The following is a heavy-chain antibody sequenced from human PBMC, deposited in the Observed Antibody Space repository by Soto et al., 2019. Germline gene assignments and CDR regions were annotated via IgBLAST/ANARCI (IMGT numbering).Heavy chain of an antibody. CDR3: ARGSGWYSYYYYGMDV. Sequence: ASVKVSCKLSGSTLNEVSMHWVRQAPGQGLEWMGIINPSGGSTSYAQKFQGRVTMTRDTSTSTVYMELSSLRSEDTAVYYCARGSGWYSYYYYGMDVWG. V-gene: IGHV1-46*02. CDR2: INPSGGST. D-gene: IGHD6-19*01. CDR1: GSTLNEVS. J-gene: IGHJ6*02.